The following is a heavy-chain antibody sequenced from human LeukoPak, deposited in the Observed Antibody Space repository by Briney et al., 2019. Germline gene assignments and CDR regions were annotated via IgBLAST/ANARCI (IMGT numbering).Heavy chain of an antibody. CDR1: GGIFSSYA. J-gene: IGHJ6*03. V-gene: IGHV1-69*06. CDR2: IIPIFGTA. Sequence: ASVKVSCKASGGIFSSYAISWVRQAPGQGLEWMGGIIPIFGTANYAQKFQGRVTITADKSTSTAYMELSSLRSEDTAVYYCARSTMVRGVIGKPTLNYYYYMDVWGKGTTVTVSS. CDR3: ARSTMVRGVIGKPTLNYYYYMDV. D-gene: IGHD3-10*01.